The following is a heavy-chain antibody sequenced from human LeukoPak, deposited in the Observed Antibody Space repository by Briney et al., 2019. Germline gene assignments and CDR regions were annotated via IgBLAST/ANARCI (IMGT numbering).Heavy chain of an antibody. V-gene: IGHV4-39*01. CDR3: ARGHKYYYYYYMDV. CDR1: GGSISSNSYY. Sequence: SETLSLTCAVSGGSISSNSYYWGWIRQPPGKGLEWIGSIYYSGSTYYNPSLKSRVTISVDTSKNQFSLKLSSVTAADTAVYYCARGHKYYYYYYMDVWGKGTTVTVSS. J-gene: IGHJ6*03. CDR2: IYYSGST.